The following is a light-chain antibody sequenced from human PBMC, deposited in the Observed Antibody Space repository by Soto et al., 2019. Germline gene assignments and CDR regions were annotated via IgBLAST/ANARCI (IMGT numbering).Light chain of an antibody. CDR1: SSDIGGYNS. Sequence: QSALTQPASVSGSPGQSITISCTGTSSDIGGYNSVSWYQQHPGKAPKLLIYDVSIRPLGVSNRFSGSKSGNTASLTISGLQAEDEADYYCSSHIRSSAPHVVIGGGTKLTVL. V-gene: IGLV2-14*03. CDR3: SSHIRSSAPHVV. CDR2: DVS. J-gene: IGLJ2*01.